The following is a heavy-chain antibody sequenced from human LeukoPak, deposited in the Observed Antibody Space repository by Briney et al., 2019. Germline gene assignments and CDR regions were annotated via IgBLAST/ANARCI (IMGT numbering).Heavy chain of an antibody. Sequence: GGSLRLSCAASGFTFSDYNMRWIRQAPGKGLEWVSSISRSGSTKYYADSVKGRFTISRDNAKTSLFLQMNSLSAEDTAVYYCARVLRYCSGGNCYSGGLGYMDVWGKGTTVTISS. J-gene: IGHJ6*03. V-gene: IGHV3-11*01. D-gene: IGHD2-15*01. CDR1: GFTFSDYN. CDR3: ARVLRYCSGGNCYSGGLGYMDV. CDR2: ISRSGSTK.